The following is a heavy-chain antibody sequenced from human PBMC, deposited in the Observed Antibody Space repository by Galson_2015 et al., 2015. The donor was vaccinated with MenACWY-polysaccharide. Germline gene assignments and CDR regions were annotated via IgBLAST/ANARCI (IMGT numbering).Heavy chain of an antibody. D-gene: IGHD3-10*01. CDR3: VRDRELYI. CDR1: GFTFTSNW. J-gene: IGHJ3*02. CDR2: INSDGSIT. V-gene: IGHV3-74*01. Sequence: SLRLSCAASGFTFTSNWMHWVRQAPGKGLVWVSRINSDGSITSYADSVKGRFTISRDHAKKMLYLQMNSLRDEDTAVYYCVRDRELYIWGQGTMVTVSS.